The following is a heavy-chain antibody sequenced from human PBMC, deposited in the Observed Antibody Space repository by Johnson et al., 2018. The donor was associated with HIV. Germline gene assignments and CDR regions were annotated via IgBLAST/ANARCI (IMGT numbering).Heavy chain of an antibody. CDR3: ARDRAGFDI. CDR1: GFNFDDYT. J-gene: IGHJ3*02. CDR2: ISWNGGST. D-gene: IGHD6-19*01. V-gene: IGHV3-43*01. Sequence: VQLVESGGVVVQPGGSLRLSCAASGFNFDDYTMHWVRQVPGKGLEWVSLISWNGGSTYYADSVEGRFTISRDNAKNSLYLQMNSLRAEDTALYYCARDRAGFDIWGQGTMVTVSS.